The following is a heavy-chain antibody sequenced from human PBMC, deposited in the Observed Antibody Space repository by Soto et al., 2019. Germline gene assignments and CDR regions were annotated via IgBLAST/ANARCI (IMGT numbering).Heavy chain of an antibody. V-gene: IGHV1-69*12. CDR3: ATHEIGHCISASCYKGGYYYGMDV. CDR2: IIPIFGTA. D-gene: IGHD2-2*02. J-gene: IGHJ6*02. Sequence: QVQLVQSGAEVKKPGSSVKVSCKASGGTFSSYAISWVRQAPGQGLEWMGGIIPIFGTADYARKFQGRVTITADESTSTAYMELSSLRSEDTAMYYCATHEIGHCISASCYKGGYYYGMDVWGQGTTVTVSS. CDR1: GGTFSSYA.